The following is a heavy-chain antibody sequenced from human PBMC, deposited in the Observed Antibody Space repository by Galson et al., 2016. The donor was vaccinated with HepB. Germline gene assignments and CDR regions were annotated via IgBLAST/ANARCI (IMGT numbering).Heavy chain of an antibody. CDR2: INPNSGGT. D-gene: IGHD6-13*01. CDR1: GYTFNDYF. Sequence: SGYTFNDYFMHWVRQAPGQGLEWMGWINPNSGGTNYAQKFQGRVTMTRDTSISTAYMELSRLGSGDTAVYYCARGPDSSSWYALVCAFDIWGPGTPVTVSS. J-gene: IGHJ4*02. V-gene: IGHV1-2*02. CDR3: ARGPDSSSWYALVCAFDI.